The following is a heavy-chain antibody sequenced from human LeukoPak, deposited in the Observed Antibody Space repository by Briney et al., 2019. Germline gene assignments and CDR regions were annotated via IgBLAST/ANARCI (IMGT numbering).Heavy chain of an antibody. Sequence: PSETLSLTCAVYGVSFSVYYWSWIRQPPGKGLEWIGEINHSGSTNYNPSLKSRVTISVDTSKNQLSLKLSSVTAADTAVYYCARAEGGYSGYDLSLFDYWGQGTLVTVSS. CDR2: INHSGST. CDR1: GVSFSVYY. J-gene: IGHJ4*02. D-gene: IGHD5-12*01. CDR3: ARAEGGYSGYDLSLFDY. V-gene: IGHV4-34*01.